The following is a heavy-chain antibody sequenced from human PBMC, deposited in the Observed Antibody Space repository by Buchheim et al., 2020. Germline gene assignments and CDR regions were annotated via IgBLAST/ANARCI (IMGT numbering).Heavy chain of an antibody. V-gene: IGHV4-59*01. D-gene: IGHD1-26*01. CDR3: ATFSGSYGN. CDR2: IYKSGIT. CDR1: GASISTDY. J-gene: IGHJ4*02. Sequence: QVQLQESGLGLVKPSETLSLTCTVSGASISTDYWSWIRQPPGEGLEWIGYIYKSGITEYNPSLGRRVTIAEDTSKNQFFLRLNSVTAADRAIYYCATFSGSYGNWGQGTL.